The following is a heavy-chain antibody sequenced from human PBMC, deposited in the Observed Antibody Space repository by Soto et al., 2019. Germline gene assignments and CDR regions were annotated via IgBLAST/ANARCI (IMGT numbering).Heavy chain of an antibody. CDR1: GYPVTAYY. CDR2: INPATGAA. J-gene: IGHJ3*02. CDR3: ARGGGVGVAGSAAFDM. Sequence: QLHLVQSGAGVKKPGASVTVSCSASGYPVTAYYMHWVRQAPGRGLEWMGGINPATGAAKYTQTFQGGVTMTRDTSKSTVFMELSGLTSEDTAVFYCARGGGVGVAGSAAFDMWGQGTLVTVSS. V-gene: IGHV1-2*02. D-gene: IGHD3-3*01.